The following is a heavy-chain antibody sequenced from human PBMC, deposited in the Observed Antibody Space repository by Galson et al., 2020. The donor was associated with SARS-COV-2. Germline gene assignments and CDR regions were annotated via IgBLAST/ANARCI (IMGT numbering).Heavy chain of an antibody. D-gene: IGHD6-25*01. CDR3: VRGRDGYKY. Sequence: GGSLRLSCSASGFTFNTFAMHWVRQSPGKGLEFVSSISSNGLSPNYADSVKGRFTISRDNSKNTVFLQMSSLRSDDTGVYYCVRGRDGYKYWGQGTLVTVSS. CDR2: ISSNGLSP. V-gene: IGHV3-64D*06. J-gene: IGHJ4*02. CDR1: GFTFNTFA.